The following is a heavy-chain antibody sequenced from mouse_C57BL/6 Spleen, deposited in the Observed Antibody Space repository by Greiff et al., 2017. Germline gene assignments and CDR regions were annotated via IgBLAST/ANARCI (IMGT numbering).Heavy chain of an antibody. CDR1: GFTFSSYA. J-gene: IGHJ4*01. CDR3: ARDDGYGAMDD. CDR2: ISDGGSYT. D-gene: IGHD2-3*01. Sequence: EVMLVESGGGLVKPGGSLKLSCAASGFTFSSYAMSWVRQTPEKRLEWVATISDGGSYTYYPDNVKGRFTISRDNAKNNLYLQMSHLKSEDTAMYYCARDDGYGAMDDWCQGTSVTVSS. V-gene: IGHV5-4*01.